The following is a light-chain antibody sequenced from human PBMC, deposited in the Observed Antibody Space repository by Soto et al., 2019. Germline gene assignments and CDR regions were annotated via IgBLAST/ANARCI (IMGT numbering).Light chain of an antibody. CDR1: QTLLYNSNNKNY. Sequence: DIVMTQSPDSLSVSLGERATFSCKSSQTLLYNSNNKNYLAWFQQKPGQAPKLLIYWASTRNSGVPDRFSGSGSGTDFTLTISNLQAEEVSTYYCQKYYHVPVTFGQGTRLEI. J-gene: IGKJ5*01. CDR3: QKYYHVPVT. V-gene: IGKV4-1*01. CDR2: WAS.